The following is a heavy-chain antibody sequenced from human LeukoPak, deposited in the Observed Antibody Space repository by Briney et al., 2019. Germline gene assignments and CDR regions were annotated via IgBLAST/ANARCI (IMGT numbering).Heavy chain of an antibody. J-gene: IGHJ4*02. V-gene: IGHV3-23*01. Sequence: GGSLRLSCAASGFTFSSYGMIWVRQAPGKGLEWVSAISGSGGYTYYADSVKGRFTISRDNAKNTLYLQMSSLRAEDTAVYYCAKDRRWYFDYWGQGTLVTVSS. D-gene: IGHD2-15*01. CDR1: GFTFSSYG. CDR2: ISGSGGYT. CDR3: AKDRRWYFDY.